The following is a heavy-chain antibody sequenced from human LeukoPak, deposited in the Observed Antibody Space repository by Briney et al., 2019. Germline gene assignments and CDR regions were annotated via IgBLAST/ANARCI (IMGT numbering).Heavy chain of an antibody. V-gene: IGHV4-4*07. CDR3: ARGPYSYDSSGAFDI. CDR2: IYTSGST. Sequence: SETLSLTCTVSGGSISSYYWNWIRQPAGKGLEWIGRIYTSGSTNYNPSLKSRVTISGDTSKNQFSLRLSSVTAADTAVYFCARGPYSYDSSGAFDIWGQGTMVTVSS. D-gene: IGHD3-22*01. CDR1: GGSISSYY. J-gene: IGHJ3*02.